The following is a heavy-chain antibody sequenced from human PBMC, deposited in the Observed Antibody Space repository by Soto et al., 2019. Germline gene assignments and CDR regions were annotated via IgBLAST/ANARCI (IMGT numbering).Heavy chain of an antibody. CDR1: GITFSNYW. Sequence: ESGGGLVQPGGSLRLSCVVSGITFSNYWMTWVRQAPGKGPEWVANIKQDGSEKNYVDSVKGRFTISRDNAKNSLYLQMNSLRVEDTAIYYCAGGSGWTEDYWGQGTLVTVSS. CDR3: AGGSGWTEDY. V-gene: IGHV3-7*04. J-gene: IGHJ4*02. CDR2: IKQDGSEK. D-gene: IGHD6-19*01.